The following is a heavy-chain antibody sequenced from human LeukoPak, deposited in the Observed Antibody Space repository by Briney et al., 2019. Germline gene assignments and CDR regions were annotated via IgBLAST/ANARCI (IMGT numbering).Heavy chain of an antibody. CDR2: LHTSGST. J-gene: IGHJ4*02. D-gene: IGHD1-26*01. CDR1: GGSISSYY. Sequence: SETLSLTCTVSGGSISSYYWSWIRQPAGEGLEWIGRLHTSGSTHYNPSLKSRVTMSVDTSKNQFSLKLSSVTAADTAVYYCARQISTLVGATRDYWGQGTLVTVSS. CDR3: ARQISTLVGATRDY. V-gene: IGHV4-4*07.